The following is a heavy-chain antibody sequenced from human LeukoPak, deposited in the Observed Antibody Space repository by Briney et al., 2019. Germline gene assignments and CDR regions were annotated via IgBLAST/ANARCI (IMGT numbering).Heavy chain of an antibody. D-gene: IGHD2-2*01. V-gene: IGHV3-23*01. J-gene: IGHJ4*02. CDR1: GFTVSSNY. CDR3: ASTTYCSSTSCSDY. CDR2: ISGSGGST. Sequence: GGSLRLSCAASGFTVSSNYMSWVRQAPGKGLEWVSAISGSGGSTYYADSVKGRFTISRDNSKNTLYLQMNSLRAEDTAVYYCASTTYCSSTSCSDYWGQGTLVTVSS.